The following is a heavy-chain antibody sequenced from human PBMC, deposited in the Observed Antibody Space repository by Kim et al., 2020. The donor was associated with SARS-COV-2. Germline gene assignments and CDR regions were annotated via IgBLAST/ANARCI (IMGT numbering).Heavy chain of an antibody. Sequence: YKDYAVYVKSRITINPATSKNQFSLQLNSVTPEDTAVYYCARDYNGYRFHYWGQGTLVTVSS. J-gene: IGHJ4*02. D-gene: IGHD5-12*01. V-gene: IGHV6-1*01. CDR3: ARDYNGYRFHY. CDR2: YK.